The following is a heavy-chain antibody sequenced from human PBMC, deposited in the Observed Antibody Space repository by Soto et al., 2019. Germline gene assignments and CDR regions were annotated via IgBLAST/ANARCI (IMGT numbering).Heavy chain of an antibody. D-gene: IGHD3-22*01. Sequence: SVKVSCKSSGFTFTISAVHCVRQARGQRLEWIGWIVVGSGNTNYAQKFQGRVTITADESTSTAYMELSSLRSEDTAVYYCARAQYYYDSSGYYQYYFDYWGQGTLVTVSS. J-gene: IGHJ4*02. V-gene: IGHV1-58*01. CDR3: ARAQYYYDSSGYYQYYFDY. CDR2: IVVGSGNT. CDR1: GFTFTISA.